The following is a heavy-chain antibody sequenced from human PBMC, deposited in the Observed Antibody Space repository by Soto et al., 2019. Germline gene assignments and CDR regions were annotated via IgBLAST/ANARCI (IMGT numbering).Heavy chain of an antibody. CDR3: AAGYDILTGYGA. CDR1: GFTFTSSA. Sequence: ASVKVSCKASGFTFTSSAMQWVRQARGQRLEWIGWIVVGSGNTNYAQKFQERVTITRDMSTSTAYMELSSLRSEDTAVYYCAAGYDILTGYGAWGQGTLVTVSS. J-gene: IGHJ4*02. CDR2: IVVGSGNT. D-gene: IGHD3-9*01. V-gene: IGHV1-58*02.